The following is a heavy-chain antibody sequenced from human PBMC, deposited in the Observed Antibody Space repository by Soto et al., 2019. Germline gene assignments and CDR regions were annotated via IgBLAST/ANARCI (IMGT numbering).Heavy chain of an antibody. CDR1: GGTFSSYA. V-gene: IGHV1-69*01. J-gene: IGHJ5*02. Sequence: QVQLVQSGAEVKKPGSSVKVSCKASGGTFSSYAISWLRQAPGQGLEWMGGIIPIFGTANYAQKFQGRVTITADESTSTAYMELSSLRSEDTALYYSARDNYYDSSGYFRFDPWGQGTLVTVSS. CDR2: IIPIFGTA. CDR3: ARDNYYDSSGYFRFDP. D-gene: IGHD3-22*01.